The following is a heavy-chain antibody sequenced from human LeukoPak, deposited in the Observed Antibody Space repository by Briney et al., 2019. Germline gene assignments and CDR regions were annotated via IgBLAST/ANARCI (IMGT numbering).Heavy chain of an antibody. CDR3: ARRLKSTVTSLSIAARRGYFDY. Sequence: SGTLSLTCAVSGGSISSSNWWSWVRQPPGKGLEWIGEIYHSGSTNYNPSLKSRVTISVDTSKNQFSLKLSSVTAADTAVYYCARRLKSTVTSLSIAARRGYFDYWGQGTLVTVSS. J-gene: IGHJ4*02. CDR1: GGSISSSNW. CDR2: IYHSGST. D-gene: IGHD6-6*01. V-gene: IGHV4-4*02.